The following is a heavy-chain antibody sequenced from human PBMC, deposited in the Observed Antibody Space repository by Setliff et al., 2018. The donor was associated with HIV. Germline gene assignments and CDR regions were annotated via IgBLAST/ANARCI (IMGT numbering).Heavy chain of an antibody. CDR3: ARGPNLLTHYYDSSGYAVGYSDH. Sequence: PSETLSLTCGVSGYSLTSGYYWGWIRQPPGKGLEWIGSIHDSGRTYYNPSLKSRVTISVDTSKNQLSLRLSSVTAADTAVYYCARGPNLLTHYYDSSGYAVGYSDHWGQGTLVTVSS. CDR1: GYSLTSGYY. V-gene: IGHV4-38-2*01. CDR2: IHDSGRT. J-gene: IGHJ4*02. D-gene: IGHD3-22*01.